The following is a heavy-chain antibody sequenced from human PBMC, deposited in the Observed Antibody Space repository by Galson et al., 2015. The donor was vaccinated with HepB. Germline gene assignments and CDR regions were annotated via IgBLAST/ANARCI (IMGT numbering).Heavy chain of an antibody. CDR2: ISAYNGNT. Sequence: QSGAEVKKPGASVKVSCKASGYTFTSYGISWVRQAPGQGLEWMGWISAYNGNTNYAQKLQGRVTMTTDTSTSTTYMELRSLRSDDTAVYYCARAYYDFWSGYFSPDYGMDVWGQGTTVTVSS. V-gene: IGHV1-18*01. CDR1: GYTFTSYG. CDR3: ARAYYDFWSGYFSPDYGMDV. D-gene: IGHD3-3*01. J-gene: IGHJ6*02.